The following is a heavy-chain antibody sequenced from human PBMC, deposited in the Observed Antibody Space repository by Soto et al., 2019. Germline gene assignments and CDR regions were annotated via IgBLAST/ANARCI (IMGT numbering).Heavy chain of an antibody. CDR3: ARHRSVRGSRGWFDP. CDR2: IYYTGST. J-gene: IGHJ5*02. D-gene: IGHD3-10*01. Sequence: PSETLSLTCTVSGGSISSSDYYWGWIRQPPGKGLEWLGTIYYTGSTYYNASLKNRVTISVDTSKNQFSLNLNSVTAADTAVYYCARHRSVRGSRGWFDPWGQATLVTVSS. V-gene: IGHV4-39*01. CDR1: GGSISSSDYY.